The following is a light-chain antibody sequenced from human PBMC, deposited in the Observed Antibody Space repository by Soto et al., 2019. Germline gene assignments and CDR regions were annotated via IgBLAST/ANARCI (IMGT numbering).Light chain of an antibody. Sequence: EIVMTQSPATLSVSPGERATLSCRASQSVSNSLAWYQEKPGQAPRLLIYDSSNRATGIPPRFSGSGSGTDFTLTSSSLEPEGFAVYYCQQRNTWPPPTFGGGTRVEI. CDR1: QSVSNS. CDR3: QQRNTWPPPT. CDR2: DSS. V-gene: IGKV3-11*01. J-gene: IGKJ4*01.